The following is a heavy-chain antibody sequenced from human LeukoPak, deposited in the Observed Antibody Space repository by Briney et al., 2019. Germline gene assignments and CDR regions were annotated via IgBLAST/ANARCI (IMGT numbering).Heavy chain of an antibody. CDR3: ARDVEDCGGDCYYFDY. CDR2: ISYSGNT. D-gene: IGHD2-21*02. J-gene: IGHJ4*02. Sequence: SETLSLTCTVSAGSISSSDYYWGWIRQSPGKGLEWIGRISYSGNTYYNPSLKSRVTISVDTSKNHFSLRLSSVTAADTAVYYCARDVEDCGGDCYYFDYWGQGTLVTVSS. CDR1: AGSISSSDYY. V-gene: IGHV4-39*02.